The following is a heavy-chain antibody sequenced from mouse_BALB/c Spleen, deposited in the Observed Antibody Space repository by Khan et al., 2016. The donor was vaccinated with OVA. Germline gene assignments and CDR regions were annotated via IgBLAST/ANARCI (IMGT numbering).Heavy chain of an antibody. V-gene: IGHV1S135*01. CDR2: IDPFSGRT. CDR3: TIHGYVAWFTY. D-gene: IGHD2-2*01. CDR1: GYSFTSYY. J-gene: IGHJ3*01. Sequence: VQLQQSGPELMKPGASVKISCKASGYSFTSYYIHWVMQSHGKSLEWLGYIDPFSGRTTYNQKFKGKATLTVDKSSSTAYIHLHNLTSEDSAVYYCTIHGYVAWFTYWGQGTLVTVSA.